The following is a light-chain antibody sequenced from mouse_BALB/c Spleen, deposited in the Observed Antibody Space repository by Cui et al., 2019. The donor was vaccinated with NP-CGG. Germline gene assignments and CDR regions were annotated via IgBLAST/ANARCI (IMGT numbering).Light chain of an antibody. Sequence: QPVVTHESVLTTSPGETVTLTCRSSTGAVTTSNYANWVQENPDHLFTGLIGGTNNRAPGVPARFSGSLIGDKAALTITGAQTDDEAIYFCALWYSNHWVFGGGTKLTVL. CDR3: ALWYSNHWV. CDR1: TGAVTTSNY. CDR2: GTN. J-gene: IGLJ1*01. V-gene: IGLV1*01.